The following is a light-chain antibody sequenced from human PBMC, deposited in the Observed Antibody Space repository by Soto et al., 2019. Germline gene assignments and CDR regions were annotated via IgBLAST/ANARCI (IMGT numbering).Light chain of an antibody. Sequence: LRQSPGTLFFSPGEKATLSCRASQTVRNNYLAWYQQKPGQAPKLLIYDASSRATGIPDRFSGGGSGTDFILTISRLEPEDFAVYYCQQFSSYPLTFGGGTKVDI. CDR1: QTVRNNY. CDR3: QQFSSYPLT. CDR2: DAS. J-gene: IGKJ4*01. V-gene: IGKV3-20*01.